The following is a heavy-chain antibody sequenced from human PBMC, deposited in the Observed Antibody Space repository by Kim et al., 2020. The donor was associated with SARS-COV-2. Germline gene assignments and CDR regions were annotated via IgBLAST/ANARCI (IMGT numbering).Heavy chain of an antibody. D-gene: IGHD3-10*01. CDR1: GGSISSSSYY. V-gene: IGHV4-39*01. Sequence: SETLSLTCTVSGGSISSSSYYWGWIRQPPGKGLEWIGSIYYSGSTYYNPSLKSRVTISVDTSKNQFSLKLSSVTAADTAVYYCARLLRITMVRGDTWWFDPCGQGTLVTVSS. J-gene: IGHJ5*02. CDR2: IYYSGST. CDR3: ARLLRITMVRGDTWWFDP.